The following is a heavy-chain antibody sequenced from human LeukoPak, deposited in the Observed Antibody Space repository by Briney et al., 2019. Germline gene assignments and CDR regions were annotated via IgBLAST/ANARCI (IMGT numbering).Heavy chain of an antibody. D-gene: IGHD5-24*01. Sequence: GGSLRPSCAASGFTFSSYSMNWVRQAPGKGLEWVSSISSSSNYIYYADSVRGRFTISRDNSRNTLYLQMNSLRAEDTAVYYCAKDDRWLQFCCWGQGTLVTVSA. V-gene: IGHV3-21*04. CDR2: ISSSSNYI. J-gene: IGHJ4*02. CDR1: GFTFSSYS. CDR3: AKDDRWLQFCC.